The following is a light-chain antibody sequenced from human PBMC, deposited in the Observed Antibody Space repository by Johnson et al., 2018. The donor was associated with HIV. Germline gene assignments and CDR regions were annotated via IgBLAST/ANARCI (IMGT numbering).Light chain of an antibody. V-gene: IGLV1-51*01. Sequence: QSVLTQPPSVSAAPGQRVTISCSGSSSNIGKNYVSWYQQLPGTAPKLLIYDNNKRPSGIPDRFSGSKSGRSATRGSPGLQTGDEDDYYCETCDSSLSVVFGTGNKVTVL. CDR2: DNN. CDR1: SSNIGKNY. CDR3: ETCDSSLSVV. J-gene: IGLJ1*01.